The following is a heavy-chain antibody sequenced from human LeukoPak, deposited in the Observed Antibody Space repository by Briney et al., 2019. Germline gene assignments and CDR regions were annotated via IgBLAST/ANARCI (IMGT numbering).Heavy chain of an antibody. D-gene: IGHD2-15*01. V-gene: IGHV3-30*18. CDR3: AKDETYCSGGSCYSEPFDY. CDR2: ISYDGSNK. CDR1: GFTFSSYG. J-gene: IGHJ4*02. Sequence: GRSLRLSCAASGFTFSSYGMHWVRQAPGKGLEWVAVISYDGSNKYYADSVKGRFTISRDNSKNTLYLQMNSLRAEDTAVYYCAKDETYCSGGSCYSEPFDYGGREPWSPSPQ.